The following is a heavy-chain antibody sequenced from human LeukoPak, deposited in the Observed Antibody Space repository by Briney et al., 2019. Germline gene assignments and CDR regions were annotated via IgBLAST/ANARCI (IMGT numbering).Heavy chain of an antibody. CDR2: IYHSGST. Sequence: SQTLSLTCAVSGGSISSGGYSWSWIRQPPGKGLEWIGYIYHSGSTYYNPSLKSRVTISVDRSKNQFSLKLSSVTAADTAVYYCARLTTVTAGWFDPWGQGTLVTVSS. D-gene: IGHD4-17*01. CDR3: ARLTTVTAGWFDP. V-gene: IGHV4-30-2*01. CDR1: GGSISSGGYS. J-gene: IGHJ5*02.